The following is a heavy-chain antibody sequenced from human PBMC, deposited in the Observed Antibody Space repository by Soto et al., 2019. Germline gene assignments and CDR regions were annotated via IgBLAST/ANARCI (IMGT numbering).Heavy chain of an antibody. CDR3: ARDQGNYYDSSGYQNWFDP. J-gene: IGHJ5*02. CDR1: GYTFTGYY. D-gene: IGHD3-22*01. Sequence: ASVKVSCKASGYTFTGYYMHWVRQAPGQGLEWMGWINPNSGGTNYAQKFQGWVTMTRDTSISTAYMELSRLRSDDTAVYYCARDQGNYYDSSGYQNWFDPWGKGTLVTVST. V-gene: IGHV1-2*04. CDR2: INPNSGGT.